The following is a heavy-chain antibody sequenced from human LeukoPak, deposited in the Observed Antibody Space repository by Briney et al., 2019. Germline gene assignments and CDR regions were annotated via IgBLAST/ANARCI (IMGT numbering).Heavy chain of an antibody. CDR2: ISYDGSNK. Sequence: PGGSLRLSCAASGFTFSSYAMHWVRQAPGKGLEWVAVISYDGSNKYYADSVKGRFTISRDNSKNTLYLQMNSLRAEDTAVYYCARHPWSGYFYHFDYWGQGTLVTVSS. D-gene: IGHD3-3*01. CDR3: ARHPWSGYFYHFDY. V-gene: IGHV3-30-3*01. J-gene: IGHJ4*02. CDR1: GFTFSSYA.